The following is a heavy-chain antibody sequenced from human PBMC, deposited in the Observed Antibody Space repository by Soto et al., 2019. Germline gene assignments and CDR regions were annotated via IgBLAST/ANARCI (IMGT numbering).Heavy chain of an antibody. Sequence: QVQLVDSGGGVVQPGTSLSLSCAASGFTVSDHTMHWVRQAPGKGLEWVALISKNGNLLFYAGSVEGRFTISRDNSRNTLFLQMNSLKFEDTALYLCVREVYGEHYCDFWGQGPLVTVSS. CDR3: VREVYGEHYCDF. CDR1: GFTVSDHT. V-gene: IGHV3-30-3*01. D-gene: IGHD4-17*01. J-gene: IGHJ4*02. CDR2: ISKNGNLL.